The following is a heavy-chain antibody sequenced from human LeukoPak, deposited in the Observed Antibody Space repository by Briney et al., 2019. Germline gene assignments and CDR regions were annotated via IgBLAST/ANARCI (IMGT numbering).Heavy chain of an antibody. CDR1: VYTFTSYD. J-gene: IGHJ4*02. V-gene: IGHV1-8*01. Sequence: GASVNVSFKPAVYTFTSYDINWVRQAAGQGLEWMGGMNPNSGNTGYAQKFQGRVTMTRTTSKSTAYRELSSLRSEDTAVYYCARGGSKWEQEDYWGQGTLVTVSS. CDR2: MNPNSGNT. D-gene: IGHD1-26*01. CDR3: ARGGSKWEQEDY.